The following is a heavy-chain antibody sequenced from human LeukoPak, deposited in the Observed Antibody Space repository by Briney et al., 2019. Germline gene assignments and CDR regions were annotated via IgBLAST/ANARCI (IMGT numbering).Heavy chain of an antibody. CDR2: IYPGDSDT. CDR3: ARPDHNYALGSSY. J-gene: IGHJ4*02. V-gene: IGHV5-51*01. D-gene: IGHD4-11*01. Sequence: GESLKISCKGSGYSFTSYWIGSLRQMPGKGLEWMGIIYPGDSDTRYSPSFQGQVTISADKSISTAYLQWSSLKASDTAMYYCARPDHNYALGSSYSGQGTLVTVSS. CDR1: GYSFTSYW.